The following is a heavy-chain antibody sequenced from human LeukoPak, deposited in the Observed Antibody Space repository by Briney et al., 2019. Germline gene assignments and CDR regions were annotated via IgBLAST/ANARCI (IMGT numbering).Heavy chain of an antibody. CDR3: AHRRDPYGDYVESWFDP. J-gene: IGHJ5*02. CDR2: IYWDDDK. Sequence: SGPTLVKPTQTLTLTCTFSGFSLSTSGVGVGWIRQPPGKALEWLALIYWDDDKRYSPSLKSRLTITKDTSKNQVVLTMTNMDPVDTATYYCAHRRDPYGDYVESWFDPWGQGTLVTVSS. CDR1: GFSLSTSGVG. V-gene: IGHV2-5*02. D-gene: IGHD4-17*01.